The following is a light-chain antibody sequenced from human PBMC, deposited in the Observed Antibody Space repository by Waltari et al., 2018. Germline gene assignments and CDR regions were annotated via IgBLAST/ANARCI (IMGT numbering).Light chain of an antibody. CDR3: YSGDDNNGL. V-gene: IGLV3-27*01. CDR1: VLAKYY. Sequence: SYELTQPPSVSVSLGQTAKITCSGDVLAKYYAPWYQQKPGQEPVLGYYKDSASPSGIPSQFSGSSSGTTVNLTISEAQAEDEADYYRYSGDDNNGLFGGGTRLTVL. J-gene: IGLJ2*01. CDR2: KDS.